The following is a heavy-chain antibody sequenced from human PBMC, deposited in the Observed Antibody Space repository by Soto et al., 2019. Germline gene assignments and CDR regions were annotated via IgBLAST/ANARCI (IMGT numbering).Heavy chain of an antibody. Sequence: QVQLVQSGAEVKKPGASVKVSCKASGYTFTSYYIHWVRQAPGQGLEWMGIINPSGGSTSYAQKFQGRVTMTRDTSTSTVYMELSSLRSEDTAVYYCARDAYSSSSRTHWFDPWGQGTLVTVSS. J-gene: IGHJ5*02. CDR2: INPSGGST. CDR1: GYTFTSYY. D-gene: IGHD6-6*01. V-gene: IGHV1-46*01. CDR3: ARDAYSSSSRTHWFDP.